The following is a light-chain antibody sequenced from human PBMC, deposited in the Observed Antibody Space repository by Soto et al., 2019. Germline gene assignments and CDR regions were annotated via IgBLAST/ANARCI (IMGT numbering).Light chain of an antibody. V-gene: IGKV1-39*01. CDR3: QQSYSTPRT. CDR2: AAS. CDR1: QTISSW. J-gene: IGKJ1*01. Sequence: DIQMTQSPSTLSGSVGDRVTITCRASQTISSWLAWYQQKPGKAPQLLIFAASSLQSGVPSRFSGSESGTDFTLTISSLQPEDFATYYCQQSYSTPRTFGQGTKVEIK.